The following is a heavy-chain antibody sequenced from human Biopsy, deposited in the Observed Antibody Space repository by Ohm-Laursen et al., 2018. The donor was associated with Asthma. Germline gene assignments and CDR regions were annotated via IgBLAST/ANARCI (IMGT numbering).Heavy chain of an antibody. J-gene: IGHJ6*02. Sequence: SVKVSCNASGDSFSNYAISWVRQAPGQGLEWMGGLIPVLGTPDHAQMFEGRVTITADESTSTAYMELSSLSSEDTAVYYCARGYSGSDRIVYYYSGLEVWAKGPRSPSL. D-gene: IGHD5-12*01. CDR2: LIPVLGTP. V-gene: IGHV1-69*13. CDR1: GDSFSNYA. CDR3: ARGYSGSDRIVYYYSGLEV.